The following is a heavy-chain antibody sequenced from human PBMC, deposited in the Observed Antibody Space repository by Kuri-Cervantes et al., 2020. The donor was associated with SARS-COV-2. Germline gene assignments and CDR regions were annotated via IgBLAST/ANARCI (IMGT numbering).Heavy chain of an antibody. Sequence: ASVKVSCKASGYTFSGYYIYWVRQAPGQGLEWMGWINPNSGGTNYAQKFRCWVTMTRDTSISTAYMKLSRLRSDDTAVYYCARGMVRGIIQAYYYAMDVWGQGTTVTVSS. CDR1: GYTFSGYY. CDR2: INPNSGGT. J-gene: IGHJ6*02. V-gene: IGHV1-2*04. CDR3: ARGMVRGIIQAYYYAMDV. D-gene: IGHD3-10*01.